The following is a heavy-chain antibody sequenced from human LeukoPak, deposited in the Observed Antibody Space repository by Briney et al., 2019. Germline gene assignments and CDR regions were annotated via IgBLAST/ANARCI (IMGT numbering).Heavy chain of an antibody. V-gene: IGHV4-4*02. CDR1: GGSISSRKR. CDR2: IYHSGGT. CDR3: ARDEAPGYCSSWEEWFDP. J-gene: IGHJ5*02. D-gene: IGHD6-13*01. Sequence: SQTLSLTCAVSGGSISSRKRWGWGRQPPGKGLEWVVEIYHSGGTNYNPCLKSRVTISLDKSKNQFSLKLSSVTAADTAVYYCARDEAPGYCSSWEEWFDPWGEGTLVTVSS.